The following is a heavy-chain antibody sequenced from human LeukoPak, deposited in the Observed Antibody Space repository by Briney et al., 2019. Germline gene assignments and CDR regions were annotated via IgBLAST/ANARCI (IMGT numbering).Heavy chain of an antibody. Sequence: ASVKVSCKASGYTFTSYDINWVRQATGQGLEWMGWMNPNSGNTGYAQKFQGRVTMTRNTSISTAYMELSSLRSEDTAVYYCARGIYSACGDYTPPFDYWGQGTLVTVSS. V-gene: IGHV1-8*01. CDR1: GYTFTSYD. CDR2: MNPNSGNT. J-gene: IGHJ4*02. CDR3: ARGIYSACGDYTPPFDY. D-gene: IGHD4-17*01.